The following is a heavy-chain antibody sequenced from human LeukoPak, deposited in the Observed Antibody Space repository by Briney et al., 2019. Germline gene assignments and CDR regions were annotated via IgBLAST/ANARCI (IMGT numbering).Heavy chain of an antibody. D-gene: IGHD3-10*01. J-gene: IGHJ5*02. CDR1: DDSITMYY. Sequence: SETLSLTCSVSDDSITMYYWTWIRQPPGKGLEWIGYVGHTGSTNFNPSLNGRVTISVDTSKNQFSLKLSSVTAADTAVYYCARGGYYGSGNDFRFDPWGQGTLVTVSS. CDR3: ARGGYYGSGNDFRFDP. CDR2: VGHTGST. V-gene: IGHV4-59*01.